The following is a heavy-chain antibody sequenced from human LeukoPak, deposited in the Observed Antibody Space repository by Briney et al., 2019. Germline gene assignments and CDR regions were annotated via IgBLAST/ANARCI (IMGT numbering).Heavy chain of an antibody. J-gene: IGHJ5*02. CDR1: GFTFSSYL. CDR3: ARDYGFGYSSSWHVNWFDP. Sequence: PGGSLRLSCAASGFTFSSYLMSWVRQAPGKGLEWVANIKQDGSEKYYVDSVKGRFTISRDNAKNSLYLQMNSLRAEDTAVYYCARDYGFGYSSSWHVNWFDPWGQGTLDTVSS. D-gene: IGHD6-13*01. CDR2: IKQDGSEK. V-gene: IGHV3-7*01.